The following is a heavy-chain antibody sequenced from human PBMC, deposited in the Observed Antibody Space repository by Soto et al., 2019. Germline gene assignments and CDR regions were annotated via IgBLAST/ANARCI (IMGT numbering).Heavy chain of an antibody. V-gene: IGHV3-15*01. CDR1: GFTFSNAW. CDR2: IKSKTDGGTT. CDR3: TTSALWFGDET. Sequence: EVQLVESGGGLVKPGGSLRLSCAASGFTFSNAWMSWVRQAPGKGLEWVGRIKSKTDGGTTDYAAPVKGRFTISRDDSKNTLYLQMNSLKTEDTAVYYYTTSALWFGDETWGQGTLVTVSS. J-gene: IGHJ5*02. D-gene: IGHD3-10*01.